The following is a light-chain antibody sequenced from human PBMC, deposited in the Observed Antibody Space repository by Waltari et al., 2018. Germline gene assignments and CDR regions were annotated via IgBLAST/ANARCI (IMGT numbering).Light chain of an antibody. Sequence: DIVMTQSPLSLPVSPGEPASIPCRFSQSLVFSDGNNYLDWYQQKPGQSPQLLVYEVSKRASGVPDRFSGSGSGTDFTLKISRVEAEDVGVYYCMQALQAPYTFGQGTKLEIK. CDR3: MQALQAPYT. V-gene: IGKV2-28*01. J-gene: IGKJ2*01. CDR2: EVS. CDR1: QSLVFSDGNNY.